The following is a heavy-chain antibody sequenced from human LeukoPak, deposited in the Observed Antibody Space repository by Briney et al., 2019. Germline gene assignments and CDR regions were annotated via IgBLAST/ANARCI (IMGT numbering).Heavy chain of an antibody. V-gene: IGHV4-59*01. J-gene: IGHJ3*02. CDR1: GGSISSYY. D-gene: IGHD2-2*01. Sequence: SETLSLTCTVSGGSISSYYWSWIRQPPGKGLEWIGYIYYSGSTNYNPSLKSRVTISVDTPKNQFSLKLSSVTAADTAVYYCARAAVHSAIDIWGQGTMVTVSS. CDR3: ARAAVHSAIDI. CDR2: IYYSGST.